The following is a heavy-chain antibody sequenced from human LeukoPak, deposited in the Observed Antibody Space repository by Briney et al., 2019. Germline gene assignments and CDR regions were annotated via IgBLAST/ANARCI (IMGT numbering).Heavy chain of an antibody. CDR1: GFSFSSSA. D-gene: IGHD2-15*01. Sequence: SVKVSCKASGFSFSSSAMQWVRQARGQRLEWIGWIVVGSGNTNYAQKFQERVTITRDMSTSTAYMELSSLRSEDTAVYFCAADRRVYCSGGTCYVNWFDPWGQGTLVTVSS. J-gene: IGHJ5*02. CDR2: IVVGSGNT. V-gene: IGHV1-58*02. CDR3: AADRRVYCSGGTCYVNWFDP.